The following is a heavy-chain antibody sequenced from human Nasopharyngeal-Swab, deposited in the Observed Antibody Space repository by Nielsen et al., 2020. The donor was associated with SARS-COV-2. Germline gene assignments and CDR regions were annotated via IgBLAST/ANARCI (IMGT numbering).Heavy chain of an antibody. J-gene: IGHJ6*02. D-gene: IGHD1-20*01. CDR3: TSGDPNFSYNFNMDV. V-gene: IGHV1-18*04. Sequence: ASVKVSCKASGYTFTGYFLHWVRQAPGQGLEWMGWTSGYNTYTRFAQKFQDRVILTTDTSTSTAYMELRSLTSDDTAMYYNTSGDPNFSYNFNMDVWGQGTTVTVSS. CDR2: TSGYNTYT. CDR1: GYTFTGYF.